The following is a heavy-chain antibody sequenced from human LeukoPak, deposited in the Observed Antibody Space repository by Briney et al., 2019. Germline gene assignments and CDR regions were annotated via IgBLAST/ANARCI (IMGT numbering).Heavy chain of an antibody. CDR2: INPSGGST. V-gene: IGHV1-46*01. J-gene: IGHJ4*02. CDR1: GYTFTSYY. Sequence: ASVKVSCKASGYTFTSYYMHWVRQAPGQGLEWMGIINPSGGSTSYAQKFQGRVTMTRNTSISTAYMELSSLRSEDTAVYYCARGNRIAAAGTFIYYFDYWGQGTLVTVSS. D-gene: IGHD6-13*01. CDR3: ARGNRIAAAGTFIYYFDY.